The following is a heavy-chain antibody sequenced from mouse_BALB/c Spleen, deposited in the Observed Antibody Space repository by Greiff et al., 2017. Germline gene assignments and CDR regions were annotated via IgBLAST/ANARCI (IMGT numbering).Heavy chain of an antibody. CDR3: GGGFAY. CDR1: GYTFTSYW. J-gene: IGHJ3*01. V-gene: IGHV1-69*02. Sequence: QVQLQQSGAELVKPGASVKLSCKASGYTFTSYWMHWVKQRPGQGLEWIGEIDPSDSYTNYNQKFKGKATLTVDKSSSTAYMQLSSLTSEDSAVYYCGGGFAYWGQGTLVTVSA. CDR2: IDPSDSYT.